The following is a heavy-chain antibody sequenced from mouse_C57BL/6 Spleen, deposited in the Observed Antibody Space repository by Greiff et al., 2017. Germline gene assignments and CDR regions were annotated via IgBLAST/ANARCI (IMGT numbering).Heavy chain of an antibody. CDR2: IYPGGGYT. D-gene: IGHD2-4*01. V-gene: IGHV1-63*01. J-gene: IGHJ2*01. Sequence: QVQLQQSGAELVRPGTSVKMSCKASGYTFTNYWIGWAKQRPGHGLEWIGDIYPGGGYTNYNEKFKGKATLTADKSTSTAYMQFSSLTSEDSAIYYCARRDDYDVGYFDYWGQGTTLTVSS. CDR1: GYTFTNYW. CDR3: ARRDDYDVGYFDY.